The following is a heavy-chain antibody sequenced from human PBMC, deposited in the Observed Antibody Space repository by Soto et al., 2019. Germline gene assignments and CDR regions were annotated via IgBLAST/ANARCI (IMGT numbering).Heavy chain of an antibody. V-gene: IGHV3-23*01. CDR1: GYTFSSHA. CDR2: IGGGGGSE. J-gene: IGHJ4*02. Sequence: EVQLLESGGGLVQPGGSLRLSCAASGYTFSSHAMGWVRQAPGKGLEWVSSIGGGGGSEHYADSVKGRFTISRDNSKNTLYLQMNSLRADDTAVYYCVKVAEAVAGTVYGYWGQGTLVTVSS. D-gene: IGHD6-19*01. CDR3: VKVAEAVAGTVYGY.